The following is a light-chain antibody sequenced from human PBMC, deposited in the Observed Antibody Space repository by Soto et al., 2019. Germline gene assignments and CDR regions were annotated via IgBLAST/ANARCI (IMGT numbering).Light chain of an antibody. CDR1: QSVISN. V-gene: IGKV3-15*01. J-gene: IGKJ1*01. Sequence: DIVMTQSPATLSVSPGERATLSCRASQSVISNLAWYRQKPAQAPRLLIYGASTRATGIPARFSGSGSGTEFTLTISSLQSEDFAVYYCQQYNNWPTWTFGQGTKVEIK. CDR2: GAS. CDR3: QQYNNWPTWT.